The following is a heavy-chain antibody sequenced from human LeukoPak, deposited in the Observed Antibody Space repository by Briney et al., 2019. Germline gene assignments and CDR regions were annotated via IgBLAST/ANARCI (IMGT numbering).Heavy chain of an antibody. V-gene: IGHV4-4*07. CDR1: GGSISSYY. CDR2: IYTSGST. CDR3: AREVPYYYDSSAHDALDI. Sequence: PSETLSLTCTVSGGSISSYYWSWIRQPAGKGLEWIGRIYTSGSTNYNPSLKSRVTMSVDTSKNQFSLKLSSVTAADTAVYYCAREVPYYYDSSAHDALDIWGQGTMVTVSS. J-gene: IGHJ3*02. D-gene: IGHD3-22*01.